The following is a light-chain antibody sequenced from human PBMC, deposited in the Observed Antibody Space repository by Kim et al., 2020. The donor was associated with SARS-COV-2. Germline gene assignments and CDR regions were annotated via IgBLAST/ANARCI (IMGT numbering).Light chain of an antibody. V-gene: IGLV3-21*04. Sequence: APGKTASITGGGNNIGSRSVHWYQQKPGQAPVLVIYYNGDRPSGIPERFSGSSFGNTATLTISRVEAGDEADYSCQVWDSSSDHWVFGGGTQLTVL. CDR1: NIGSRS. J-gene: IGLJ3*02. CDR3: QVWDSSSDHWV. CDR2: YNG.